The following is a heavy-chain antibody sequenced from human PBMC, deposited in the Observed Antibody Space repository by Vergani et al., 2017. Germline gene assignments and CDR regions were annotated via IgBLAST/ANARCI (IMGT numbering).Heavy chain of an antibody. Sequence: EVQLVESGGGLVQPGGSLRLSCAASGFTFSSYSMNWVRQAPGKGLEWVSYISSSSSTIYYADSVKGRFTISRDNAKNSLYLQMNSLRAEDTAVYYCARTAGIVVVPAAIPLSDYWGQGTLVTVSS. D-gene: IGHD2-2*02. J-gene: IGHJ4*02. V-gene: IGHV3-48*01. CDR3: ARTAGIVVVPAAIPLSDY. CDR1: GFTFSSYS. CDR2: ISSSSSTI.